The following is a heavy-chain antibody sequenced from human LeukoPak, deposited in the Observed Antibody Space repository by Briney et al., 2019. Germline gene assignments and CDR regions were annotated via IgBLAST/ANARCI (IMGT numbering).Heavy chain of an antibody. Sequence: PGGSLRLSCATSGFTLCNYDMSWLPQAPGQGLEWVAALSGSGGTTYYKDSVKGRFTISTENSTNTLVLHISSLRAKATDIYYCAKWGLWFGEPTDYWGQGTLVTVSS. CDR3: AKWGLWFGEPTDY. J-gene: IGHJ4*02. CDR2: LSGSGGTT. CDR1: GFTLCNYD. D-gene: IGHD3-10*01. V-gene: IGHV3-23*01.